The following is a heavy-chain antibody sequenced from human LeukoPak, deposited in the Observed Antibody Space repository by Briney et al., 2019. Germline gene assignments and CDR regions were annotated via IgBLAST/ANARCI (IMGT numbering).Heavy chain of an antibody. J-gene: IGHJ3*02. CDR1: GFTFSSYG. CDR2: ICGSGGST. V-gene: IGHV3-23*01. D-gene: IGHD3-3*01. Sequence: GGSLRLSCAASGFTFSSYGMSWVRQAPGKGLEWVSAICGSGGSTYYADSVKSRFTISRDNSKNTLYLQMNSLIAEDTAVYYCARGDPDISFGVVGDAFDIWGQGTMVTVSS. CDR3: ARGDPDISFGVVGDAFDI.